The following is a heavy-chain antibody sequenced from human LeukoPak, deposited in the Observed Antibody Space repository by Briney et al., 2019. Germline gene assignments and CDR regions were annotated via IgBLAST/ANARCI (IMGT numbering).Heavy chain of an antibody. CDR3: ARESYYYDSSGYPGYDY. Sequence: PSETLSLTCTVSGGSISSYYWSWIRQPPGKGLECIGRIYYSGSTYYNPSLKSRVTISVDTSKNQFSLKLSSVTAADTAVYYCARESYYYDSSGYPGYDYWGQGTLVTVSS. D-gene: IGHD3-22*01. J-gene: IGHJ4*02. CDR2: IYYSGST. CDR1: GGSISSYY. V-gene: IGHV4-39*07.